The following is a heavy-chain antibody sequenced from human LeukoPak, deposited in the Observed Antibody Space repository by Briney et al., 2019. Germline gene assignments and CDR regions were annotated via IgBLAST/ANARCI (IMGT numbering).Heavy chain of an antibody. V-gene: IGHV3-23*01. CDR3: AKDSGYCSSSGCYFDF. CDR2: ISGSGEST. CDR1: GFTFKTYA. D-gene: IGHD2-2*03. Sequence: GGSLRLSCAASGFTFKTYAMTWVRQAPGKGLEWVSGISGSGESTYYADSVKGRFTISRDNSKNTLYLQMNSLRAEDTGVYYCAKDSGYCSSSGCYFDFWGQGTLVSVSS. J-gene: IGHJ4*02.